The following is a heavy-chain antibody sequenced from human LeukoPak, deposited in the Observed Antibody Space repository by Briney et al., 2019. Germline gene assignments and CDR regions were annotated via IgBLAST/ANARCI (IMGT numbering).Heavy chain of an antibody. CDR3: ARGSGYSYGYDAFDI. CDR2: IYYSGST. D-gene: IGHD5-18*01. V-gene: IGHV4-59*01. CDR1: GGSISSYH. Sequence: PSETLSLTCTVSGGSISSYHWSWIRQPPGKGLEWIGYIYYSGSTNYNPSLKSRVTISVDTSKNQFSLKLSSVTAADTAVYYCARGSGYSYGYDAFDIWGQGTMVTVSS. J-gene: IGHJ3*02.